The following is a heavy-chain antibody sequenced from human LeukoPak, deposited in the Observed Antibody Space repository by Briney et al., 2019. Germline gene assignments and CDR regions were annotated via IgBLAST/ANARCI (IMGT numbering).Heavy chain of an antibody. Sequence: PSETLSLTCTVSGGSISSSSYYWGWIRQPPGKGLEWIGSIYYGGNTYYNPSLKSRVTISVDTSKNQFSLKLSSATAADTAVYYCARDYSGYEWDAFDIWGQGTMVTVSS. CDR2: IYYGGNT. CDR3: ARDYSGYEWDAFDI. D-gene: IGHD5-12*01. V-gene: IGHV4-39*07. CDR1: GGSISSSSYY. J-gene: IGHJ3*02.